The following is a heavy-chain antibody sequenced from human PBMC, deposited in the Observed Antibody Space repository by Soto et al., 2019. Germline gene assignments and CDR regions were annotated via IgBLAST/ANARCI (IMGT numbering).Heavy chain of an antibody. Sequence: GGSLRLSCAASGFTFSSYSMNWVRQAPGKGLEWVSYISSSSSTIYYADSVKGRFTISRDNAKNSLYLQMNGLRAEDTAVYYCARSIWFGELRGYYYYMDVWGKGTTVTVSS. J-gene: IGHJ6*03. CDR2: ISSSSSTI. D-gene: IGHD3-10*01. V-gene: IGHV3-48*01. CDR1: GFTFSSYS. CDR3: ARSIWFGELRGYYYYMDV.